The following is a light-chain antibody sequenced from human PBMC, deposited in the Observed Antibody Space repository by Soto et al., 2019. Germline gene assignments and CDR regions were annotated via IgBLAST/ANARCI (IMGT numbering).Light chain of an antibody. CDR3: QTWGSGIVV. J-gene: IGLJ2*01. Sequence: QAVVTQSPSASASLGASVKLTCTLSSGHSNYAIAWHQQQSEKGPRYLTKLNSDGSHSKGDGIPDRFSGSSSGAERYLTISSLQSEDAADYYCQTWGSGIVVFGGGTKVTVL. V-gene: IGLV4-69*01. CDR2: LNSDGSH. CDR1: SGHSNYA.